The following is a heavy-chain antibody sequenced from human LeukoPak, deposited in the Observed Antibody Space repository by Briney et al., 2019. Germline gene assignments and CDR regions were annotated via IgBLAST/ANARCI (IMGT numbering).Heavy chain of an antibody. D-gene: IGHD6-19*01. V-gene: IGHV4-34*01. CDR2: VNHSGNT. CDR1: GGSFSGYY. Sequence: SETLSLTCGVYGGSFSGYYWSWIRQSPGKGLEWIGEVNHSGNTNYNPSLKSRVSISVDTSKNHFSLKLTSVTAADTAVYYCAREAVAVTGSWFDPRGQGALVTVSS. J-gene: IGHJ5*02. CDR3: AREAVAVTGSWFDP.